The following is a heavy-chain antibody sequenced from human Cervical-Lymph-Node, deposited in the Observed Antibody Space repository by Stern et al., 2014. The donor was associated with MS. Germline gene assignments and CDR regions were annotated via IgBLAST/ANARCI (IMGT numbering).Heavy chain of an antibody. J-gene: IGHJ4*02. CDR1: GGTFSNYG. D-gene: IGHD3-16*01. CDR3: ARDRSLGVTPFFDY. CDR2: IIHILGAT. V-gene: IGHV1-69*01. Sequence: HVQLVQSGAEVKKPGSSVKVSCKASGGTFSNYGIAWVRQAPGQGLEWMGGIIHILGATDYAQRCQGRIPINADDYQDILSLEVYSLSSEDTAVYYCARDRSLGVTPFFDYWGLGTLVTVSS.